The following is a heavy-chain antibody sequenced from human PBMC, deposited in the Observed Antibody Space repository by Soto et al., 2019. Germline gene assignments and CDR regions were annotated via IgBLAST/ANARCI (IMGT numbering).Heavy chain of an antibody. CDR2: INHSGST. CDR1: GGSFSGYY. CDR3: ARGCSSTSCYAPRGRRGPYYYYGMDV. V-gene: IGHV4-34*01. Sequence: QVQLQQWGAGLLKPSETLSLTCAVYGGSFSGYYWSWIRQPPGKGLEWIGEINHSGSTNYHPSLKSRGTISVDTSKNQFALKLSSVPAADTAVYYCARGCSSTSCYAPRGRRGPYYYYGMDVWGQGTTVTVSS. D-gene: IGHD2-2*01. J-gene: IGHJ6*02.